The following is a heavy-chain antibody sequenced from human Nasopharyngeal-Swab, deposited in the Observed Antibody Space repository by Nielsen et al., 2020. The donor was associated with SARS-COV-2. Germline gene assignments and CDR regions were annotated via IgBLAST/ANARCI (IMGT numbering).Heavy chain of an antibody. CDR3: ARRAHQDYYFDY. J-gene: IGHJ4*02. V-gene: IGHV3-30*04. CDR1: GFSFRSYA. Sequence: GGSRRLSWAASGFSFRSYAMHWVAQPPGKGLEWLAVASSDGRNKYYADSVKGRFTVSRDNSKNTLYLQMNSLRAEDTAVYYCARRAHQDYYFDYWGQGTLVTVSS. CDR2: ASSDGRNK.